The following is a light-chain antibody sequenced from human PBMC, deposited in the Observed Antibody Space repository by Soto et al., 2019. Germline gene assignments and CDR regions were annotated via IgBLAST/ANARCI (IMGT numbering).Light chain of an antibody. CDR2: DVS. J-gene: IGLJ2*01. Sequence: QSALTQPASVSGSPGQSITISCTGTSSDVGGYNYVSWYQQHPGKAPKLMIYDVSNRPSGVSNRLSVSKAGNTASLTISGPQAEDEGDYYCSSYTSSSTLVFGGGTKLTVL. V-gene: IGLV2-14*01. CDR1: SSDVGGYNY. CDR3: SSYTSSSTLV.